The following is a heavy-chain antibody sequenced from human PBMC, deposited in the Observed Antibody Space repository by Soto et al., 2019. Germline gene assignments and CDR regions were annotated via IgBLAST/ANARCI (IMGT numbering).Heavy chain of an antibody. CDR2: TSNSGST. CDR3: ARGGGSTKVDY. D-gene: IGHD2-2*01. CDR1: GGSITSSGYY. Sequence: QVQLQESGPGLVKPSQTLSLTCTVSGGSITSSGYYWSWICQHPGEGLEWIGFTSNSGSTSYIPSLKSRVTISVDTSSTQFSLNLKSVTAADTAVYYCARGGGSTKVDYWGQATLVTVSP. J-gene: IGHJ4*02. V-gene: IGHV4-31*03.